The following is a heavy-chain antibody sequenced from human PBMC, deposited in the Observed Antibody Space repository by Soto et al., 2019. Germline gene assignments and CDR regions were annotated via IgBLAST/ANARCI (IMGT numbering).Heavy chain of an antibody. D-gene: IGHD2-8*01. Sequence: ASVKVSCKASGYTFTNYYMHWVRQAPGQGLEWMGWVSANNGHTNYAQNLQGRVSMTTDTSTSTAYMELRGLTFDDTAVYYCARDIESVTAKHFFYYYGMDVWGQGTTVTVSS. CDR1: GYTFTNYY. V-gene: IGHV1-18*04. J-gene: IGHJ6*02. CDR2: VSANNGHT. CDR3: ARDIESVTAKHFFYYYGMDV.